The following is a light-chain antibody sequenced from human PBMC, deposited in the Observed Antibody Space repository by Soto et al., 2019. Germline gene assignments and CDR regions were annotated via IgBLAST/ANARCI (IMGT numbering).Light chain of an antibody. Sequence: QSALTQPPSASGSPGQSVTISCTGTSSDVGKYDYVSWFQHHPGKAPKLIIYEVSKRPSGVPDRFSGSKSGSTASLTVSGLQTEDEADYYCNSYTSSTFYVFGTGTKLTVL. J-gene: IGLJ1*01. CDR3: NSYTSSTFYV. V-gene: IGLV2-8*01. CDR1: SSDVGKYDY. CDR2: EVS.